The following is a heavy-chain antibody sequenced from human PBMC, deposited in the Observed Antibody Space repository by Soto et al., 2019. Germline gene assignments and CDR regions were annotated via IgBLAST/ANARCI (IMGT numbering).Heavy chain of an antibody. D-gene: IGHD2-21*02. Sequence: QVQLQESGPGLVKPSQTLSLTCTVSGGSISSGDYYWSWIRQPPGKGLEWIGYIYYSGSTYYNPSLKSRVIISVDTSKNQFSLKLSSVTAADTAVYYCARDWLYCGGDCYIFDYWGQGTLVTVSS. V-gene: IGHV4-30-4*01. CDR1: GGSISSGDYY. CDR2: IYYSGST. CDR3: ARDWLYCGGDCYIFDY. J-gene: IGHJ4*02.